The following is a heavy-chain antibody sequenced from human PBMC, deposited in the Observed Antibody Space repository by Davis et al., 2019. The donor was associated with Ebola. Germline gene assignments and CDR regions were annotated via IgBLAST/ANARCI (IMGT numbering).Heavy chain of an antibody. J-gene: IGHJ3*02. D-gene: IGHD3-22*01. V-gene: IGHV3-7*03. Sequence: GESLKISCAASGFTFSSYWMSWVRQAPGKGLEWVANIKQDGSEKYYVDSVKGRFTISRDNAKNSLYLQMNSLRAEDTAVYYCASLLLHAFDIWGQGTMVTVSS. CDR1: GFTFSSYW. CDR2: IKQDGSEK. CDR3: ASLLLHAFDI.